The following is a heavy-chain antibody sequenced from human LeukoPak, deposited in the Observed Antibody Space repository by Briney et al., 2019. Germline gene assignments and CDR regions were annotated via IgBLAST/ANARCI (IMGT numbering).Heavy chain of an antibody. V-gene: IGHV4-39*07. J-gene: IGHJ3*02. D-gene: IGHD6-13*01. CDR3: ARDKLAAAPGAAFDI. CDR1: GGSISSSSYY. Sequence: SETLSLTCTVSGGSISSSSYYWGWIRQPPGKGLEWIGSIYYSGSTYYNPSLKSRVTISVDTPKNQFSLKLSSVTAADTAVYYCARDKLAAAPGAAFDIWGQGTMVTVSS. CDR2: IYYSGST.